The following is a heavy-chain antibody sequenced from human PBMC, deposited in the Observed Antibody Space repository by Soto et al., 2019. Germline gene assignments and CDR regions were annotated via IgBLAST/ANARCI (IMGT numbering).Heavy chain of an antibody. CDR3: ARWSYLDY. CDR2: ISGSDGKT. CDR1: GFIFGSYS. V-gene: IGHV3-23*01. D-gene: IGHD3-3*01. J-gene: IGHJ4*02. Sequence: XESLRLSCAASGFIFGSYSLSWVRQAPGKGLEWVSTISGSDGKTFYADSVKGRFSISRDTSQSTLYLQMNSLRADDTAIYYCARWSYLDYWGQGTRVTVSS.